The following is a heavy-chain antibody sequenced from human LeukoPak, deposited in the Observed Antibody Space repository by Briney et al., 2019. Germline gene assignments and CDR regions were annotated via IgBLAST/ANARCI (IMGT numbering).Heavy chain of an antibody. Sequence: PGGSLRLSCAASGFTFRSYWMHWVRQAPGKGLVWVSRVKGDGSFTNYADSVYGRFTISRDNGKNTLYLHMHSLRAEDTAVYYCVRDGDDFNFDYWGQGSLVTVSS. CDR1: GFTFRSYW. CDR2: VKGDGSFT. V-gene: IGHV3-74*01. CDR3: VRDGDDFNFDY. J-gene: IGHJ4*02. D-gene: IGHD5-24*01.